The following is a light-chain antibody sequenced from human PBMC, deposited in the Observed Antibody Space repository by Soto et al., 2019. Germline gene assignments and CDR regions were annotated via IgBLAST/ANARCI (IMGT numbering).Light chain of an antibody. J-gene: IGKJ3*01. CDR3: MQALQTPFT. Sequence: DIVMTQSPLYLPVTPGEPASISCRSSQSLLHSNGYNYLDWYLQKPGQSPQLLIYLGSNRASGVPDRFSGSGSGTDFTLKISRVEAEHVGVYYCMQALQTPFTFGPGTKVDIK. CDR1: QSLLHSNGYNY. V-gene: IGKV2-28*01. CDR2: LGS.